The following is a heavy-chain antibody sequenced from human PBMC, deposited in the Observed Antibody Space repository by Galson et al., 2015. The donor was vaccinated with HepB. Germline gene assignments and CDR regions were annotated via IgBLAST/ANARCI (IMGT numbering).Heavy chain of an antibody. CDR1: GFTFSDYY. Sequence: SLRLSCAASGFTFSDYYMSWIRQAPGKGLEWVSYISSSGSTIYYADSVKGRFTISRDNAKNSLYLQMNSLRAEDTAVYYCARAGVAAAGTAYYYYGMDVWGQGTTVTVSS. V-gene: IGHV3-11*01. CDR3: ARAGVAAAGTAYYYYGMDV. J-gene: IGHJ6*02. CDR2: ISSSGSTI. D-gene: IGHD6-13*01.